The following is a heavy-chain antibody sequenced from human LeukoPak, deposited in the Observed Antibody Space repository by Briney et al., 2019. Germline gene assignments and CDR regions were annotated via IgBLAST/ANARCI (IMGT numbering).Heavy chain of an antibody. Sequence: EASVKVSCKASGGTFSSYAISWVRQAPGQGLEWMGRIIPILGIANYAQKFQGRVTITEDKSTSTAYMELSSLRSEDTAVYYCARGHVSSYYDFWSGYPFDSWGQ. J-gene: IGHJ4*01. CDR3: ARGHVSSYYDFWSGYPFDS. D-gene: IGHD3-3*01. CDR2: IIPILGIA. CDR1: GGTFSSYA. V-gene: IGHV1-69*04.